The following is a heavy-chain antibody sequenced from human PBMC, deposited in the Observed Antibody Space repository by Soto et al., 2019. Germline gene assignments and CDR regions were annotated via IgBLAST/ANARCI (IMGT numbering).Heavy chain of an antibody. CDR2: ILYDGSNK. D-gene: IGHD4-4*01. CDR1: GFSISNYG. Sequence: GGSLRLSCVASGFSISNYGMHWVRQTPGKGLEWVAVILYDGSNKYYADSVKGRFTISRDNSKNTLYLQMNSLRAEDTAVYYCARAVTTDYWGQGTLVTVSS. J-gene: IGHJ4*02. V-gene: IGHV3-30*03. CDR3: ARAVTTDY.